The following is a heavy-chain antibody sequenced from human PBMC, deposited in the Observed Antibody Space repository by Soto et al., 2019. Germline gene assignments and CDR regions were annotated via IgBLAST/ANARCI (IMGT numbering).Heavy chain of an antibody. CDR3: ARLSYGSGSYYTAPDY. V-gene: IGHV5-51*01. Sequence: GESLKISCKGSGYSFTTYWIAWVRQMPGKGLECMGIIHPDDSDTKYSPSFRGQVTISADKSISTAYLQWSSLKASDTAMYYCARLSYGSGSYYTAPDYWGQGTLVTV. CDR2: IHPDDSDT. J-gene: IGHJ4*02. D-gene: IGHD3-10*01. CDR1: GYSFTTYW.